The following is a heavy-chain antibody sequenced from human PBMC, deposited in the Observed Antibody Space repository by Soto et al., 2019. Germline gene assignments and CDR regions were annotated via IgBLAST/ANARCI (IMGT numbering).Heavy chain of an antibody. Sequence: GGSLRLSCAASGFTFINFAMSWVLQAPRKGLEWVSGISGSGDNKDHADSVKGRFTISRDNSKNTLYLQMNSLRAEDTAVYYCARGTQSTVTTRLFDCWGQGTMVTVSS. CDR2: ISGSGDNK. D-gene: IGHD4-17*01. V-gene: IGHV3-23*01. J-gene: IGHJ4*02. CDR3: ARGTQSTVTTRLFDC. CDR1: GFTFINFA.